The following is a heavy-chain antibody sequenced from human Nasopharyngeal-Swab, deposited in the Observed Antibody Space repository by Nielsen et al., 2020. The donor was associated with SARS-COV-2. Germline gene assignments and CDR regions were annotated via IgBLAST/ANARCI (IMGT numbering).Heavy chain of an antibody. CDR1: GFTFDDYA. J-gene: IGHJ4*02. CDR2: INWNSGRT. CDR3: ARGTADYSNPSFDY. D-gene: IGHD4-11*01. V-gene: IGHV3-9*01. Sequence: SLKISCAASGFTFDDYAMHWVRQAPGKGLEWVSTINWNSGRTGYEDSVKGRFTISRDNAKNSLYLLVNSLRSEDTALYYCARGTADYSNPSFDYWGQGTLVTVPS.